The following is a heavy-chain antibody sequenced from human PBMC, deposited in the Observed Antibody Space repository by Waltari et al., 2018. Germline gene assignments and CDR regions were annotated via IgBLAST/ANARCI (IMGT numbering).Heavy chain of an antibody. CDR2: INPNSGDT. D-gene: IGHD3-3*01. CDR3: ARSGGGTTTFGVAE. Sequence: QVQLVQSGAEVKKSGASVKGACKASGYTFSDFFIHWVRQAPGQGLEWMGRINPNSGDTSYAQRFQGRVTMTGDTSITTAYMELTGLRSDDTAIYYCARSGGGTTTFGVAEWGQGSLVTVSS. J-gene: IGHJ4*02. CDR1: GYTFSDFF. V-gene: IGHV1-2*06.